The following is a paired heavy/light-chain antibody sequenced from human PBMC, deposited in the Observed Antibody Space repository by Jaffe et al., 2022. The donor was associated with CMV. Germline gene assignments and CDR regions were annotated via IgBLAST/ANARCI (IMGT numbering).Light chain of an antibody. CDR3: MQGLHLPRYT. CDR1: QSLLHVDGRTH. J-gene: IGKJ2*01. V-gene: IGKV2-29*02. CDR2: ELS. Sequence: DIVMTQTPLSLSVTPGQPASISCKSSQSLLHVDGRTHLYWYLQKPGQSPQLLIYELSSRFSGVPDRFSGSGSGTDFTLKISRVEAEDVGVYFCMQGLHLPRYTFGQGTKLEIK.
Heavy chain of an antibody. J-gene: IGHJ4*02. D-gene: IGHD5-18*01. CDR1: GFTFSSYW. CDR2: INSDGSTT. V-gene: IGHV3-74*01. CDR3: TKARSPAAMEN. Sequence: EVQLVESGGGLVQPGGSLRLSCAASGFTFSSYWIHWVRQGPGKGLVWVARINSDGSTTDYAGSVQGRFTISRDNAKSTVFLQMNSLRGEDTAVYYCTKARSPAAMENWGQGTLVTVSS.